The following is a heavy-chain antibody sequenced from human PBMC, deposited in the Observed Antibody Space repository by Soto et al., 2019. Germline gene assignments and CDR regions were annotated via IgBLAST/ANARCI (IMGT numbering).Heavy chain of an antibody. CDR1: GFTFSSYG. CDR3: ANTVPPATITTPIPY. CDR2: IAYDGSDK. J-gene: IGHJ4*02. V-gene: IGHV3-30*18. D-gene: IGHD4-4*01. Sequence: QVQLVESGGGVVQPGKSLRLSCAASGFTFSSYGMHWVRQAPGKGLEWVAVIAYDGSDKYYAESVKGRFTISRDNSKNTLYLQMNSLRAEDTAMYYCANTVPPATITTPIPYWGQGTLVTVSS.